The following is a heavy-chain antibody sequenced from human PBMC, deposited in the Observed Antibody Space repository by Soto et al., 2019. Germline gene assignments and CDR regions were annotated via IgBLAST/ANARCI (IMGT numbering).Heavy chain of an antibody. CDR2: IYHTGNT. J-gene: IGHJ4*02. V-gene: IGHV4-31*03. CDR3: ASSYSGYLDN. D-gene: IGHD3-22*01. Sequence: KPSETLSLTCSVSGGSMSSGAYYWNWIRQHPVKGLEWIAYIYHTGNTYYNPSLRSRTTISVDTSENQFSLKLTSVTDADTAVYYCASSYSGYLDNWGQGTLVTVSS. CDR1: GGSMSSGAYY.